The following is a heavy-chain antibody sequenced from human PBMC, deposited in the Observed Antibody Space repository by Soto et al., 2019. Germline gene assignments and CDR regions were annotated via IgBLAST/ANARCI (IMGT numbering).Heavy chain of an antibody. J-gene: IGHJ4*02. CDR3: ASRDPGTSVDY. Sequence: QVQLQESGPGLVKPSGTLSLTCAVSGGSFTSNNWWTWVRQPPGQGLEWIGEIYRTGSTNYNPSRKSRVTRSLDKSENQFSLKVTSLTAADTAVYYCASRDPGTSVDYWGQGTLVTVSS. CDR1: GGSFTSNNW. V-gene: IGHV4-4*02. CDR2: IYRTGST. D-gene: IGHD1-7*01.